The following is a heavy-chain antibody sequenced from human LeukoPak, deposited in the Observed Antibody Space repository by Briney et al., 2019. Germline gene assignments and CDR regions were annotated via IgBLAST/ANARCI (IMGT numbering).Heavy chain of an antibody. Sequence: GGSLRLSCAASGFTFSSYWMHWVRQAPGKGLVWVSRINSDGSSTSYADSVKGRFTISRDNAKNTLYLQMNSLRAEDTAVYYCARETRVGYSGTYSSAFDIWGQGTMVTVSS. J-gene: IGHJ3*02. CDR3: ARETRVGYSGTYSSAFDI. CDR1: GFTFSSYW. V-gene: IGHV3-74*01. CDR2: INSDGSST. D-gene: IGHD1-26*01.